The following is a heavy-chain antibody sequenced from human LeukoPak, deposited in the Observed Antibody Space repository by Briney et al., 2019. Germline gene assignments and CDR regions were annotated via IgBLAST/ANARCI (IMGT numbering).Heavy chain of an antibody. V-gene: IGHV3-7*01. Sequence: GGSLRLSCAASGFTFSSYWMSWVRQAPGKGLEWVANIKQHGSEKYYVDSVKGRFTISRDNAKNSLYLQMNSLRAEDTAVYYCARDWLSAVVVPAAIFDPWGQGTLVTVSS. CDR1: GFTFSSYW. CDR3: ARDWLSAVVVPAAIFDP. J-gene: IGHJ5*02. D-gene: IGHD2-2*01. CDR2: IKQHGSEK.